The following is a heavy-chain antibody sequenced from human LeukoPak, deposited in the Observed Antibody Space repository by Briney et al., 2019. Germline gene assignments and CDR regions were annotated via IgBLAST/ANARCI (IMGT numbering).Heavy chain of an antibody. D-gene: IGHD6-19*01. Sequence: GASVKVSCKASGGTFSSYAISWVRQAPGQGLEWMGGIIPILGTANYAQKFQGRVTITADESTSTAYMELSSLRSEDTAVYYCALAVAGPFDYWGQGTLVTVSS. CDR2: IIPILGTA. CDR3: ALAVAGPFDY. CDR1: GGTFSSYA. V-gene: IGHV1-69*13. J-gene: IGHJ4*02.